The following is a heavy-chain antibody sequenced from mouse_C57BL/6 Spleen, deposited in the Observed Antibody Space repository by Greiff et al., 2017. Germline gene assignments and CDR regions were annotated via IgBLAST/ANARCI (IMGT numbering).Heavy chain of an antibody. Sequence: QVKLQQPGAELVKPGASVKLSCKASGYTFTSYWMHWVKQRPGQGLEWIGMIHPNSGSTNYNEKFKSKATLTVDKSSSTAYMQLSSLTSEDSAVYYFARSGDYAGYAMDYWGQGTSVTVSA. D-gene: IGHD2-4*01. J-gene: IGHJ4*01. CDR1: GYTFTSYW. CDR2: IHPNSGST. CDR3: ARSGDYAGYAMDY. V-gene: IGHV1-64*01.